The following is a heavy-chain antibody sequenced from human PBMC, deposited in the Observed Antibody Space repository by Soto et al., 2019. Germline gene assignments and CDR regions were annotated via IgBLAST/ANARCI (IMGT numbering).Heavy chain of an antibody. V-gene: IGHV4-39*01. J-gene: IGHJ4*02. Sequence: PSETLSLTCTVSGGSISSSTYYWGWIRQPPGRGLEWIASIYYSGSTYYNPSLKSRVTISVDTSKNQFSLKLSSVTAADTAVYYCARHSGYYDSRDTNGNFDSWGQGTLVTVSS. CDR2: IYYSGST. CDR1: GGSISSSTYY. D-gene: IGHD3-22*01. CDR3: ARHSGYYDSRDTNGNFDS.